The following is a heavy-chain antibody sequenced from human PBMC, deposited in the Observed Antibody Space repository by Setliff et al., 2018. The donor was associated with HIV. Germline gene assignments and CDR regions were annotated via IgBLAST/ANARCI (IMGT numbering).Heavy chain of an antibody. CDR3: ARGRNYDSSGYGDYYYYMDV. CDR1: GGTFSSYP. Sequence: ASVKVSCKASGGTFSSYPISWVRQAPGQGLEWMGGIIPIFGTTRYAQKFQGRVTVTADESTSTACMQLSSLRSDDTAVYYCARGRNYDSSGYGDYYYYMDVWGKGTTVTVSS. D-gene: IGHD3-22*01. CDR2: IIPIFGTT. V-gene: IGHV1-69*13. J-gene: IGHJ6*03.